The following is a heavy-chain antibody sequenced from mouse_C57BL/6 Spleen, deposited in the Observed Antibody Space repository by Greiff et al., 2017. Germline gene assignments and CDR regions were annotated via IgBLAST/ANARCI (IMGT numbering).Heavy chain of an antibody. CDR2: IYPSDSET. D-gene: IGHD4-1*01. CDR1: GYTFTSYW. Sequence: VQLQQPGAELVRPGSSVKLSCKASGYTFTSYWMDWVKQRPGQGLEWIGNIYPSDSETHYNQKFKDKATLTVDKSSSTAYMQLSSLTSEASAVYYCARFWDVNFDVWGTGTTVTVSS. CDR3: ARFWDVNFDV. V-gene: IGHV1-61*01. J-gene: IGHJ1*03.